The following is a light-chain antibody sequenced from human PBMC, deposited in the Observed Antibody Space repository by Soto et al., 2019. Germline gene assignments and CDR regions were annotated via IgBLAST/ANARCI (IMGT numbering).Light chain of an antibody. V-gene: IGKV2-28*01. CDR1: QGLLHSDGYTY. CDR3: MQALQSPLT. Sequence: DIVMTQSPLSLPVISGEPASISCRSSQGLLHSDGYTYLDWYLQKPGQSPQLLIYLGSYRASGVPDRFSGSGSGTDFTLKISRVEAEDVGVYYCMQALQSPLTFGPGTKVDIK. J-gene: IGKJ3*01. CDR2: LGS.